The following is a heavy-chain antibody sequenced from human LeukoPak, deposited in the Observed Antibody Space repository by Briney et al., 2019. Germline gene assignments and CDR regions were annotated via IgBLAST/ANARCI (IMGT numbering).Heavy chain of an antibody. CDR1: GFTFDDYA. CDR2: ISWNSGSI. CDR3: AKDSVAVPAARGFGSRRVFDY. V-gene: IGHV3-9*01. D-gene: IGHD2-2*01. J-gene: IGHJ4*02. Sequence: GGSLRLSCAASGFTFDDYAMHWVRQVPGKGLEWVSGISWNSGSIGYADSVKGRFTISRDNAKNSLYLQMNSLRAEDTAVYYCAKDSVAVPAARGFGSRRVFDYWGQGTLVTVSS.